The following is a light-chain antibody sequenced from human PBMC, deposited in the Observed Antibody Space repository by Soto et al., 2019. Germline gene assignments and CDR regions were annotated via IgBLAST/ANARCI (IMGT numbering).Light chain of an antibody. CDR3: QRRSNWPRT. CDR2: DAS. CDR1: QSVSRY. J-gene: IGKJ2*01. Sequence: EIVLTQSPATLSLSPGDTATLSCRASQSVSRYLAWYQQKPGQAPRLLIYDASNRATGIPARFSGSGSGTDFTLTIGSLEPEDFAVYYCQRRSNWPRTFGQGTNVEIK. V-gene: IGKV3-11*01.